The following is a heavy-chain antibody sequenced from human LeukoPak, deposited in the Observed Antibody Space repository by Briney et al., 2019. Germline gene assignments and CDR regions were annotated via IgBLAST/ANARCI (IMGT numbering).Heavy chain of an antibody. CDR1: GGSLSGYY. J-gene: IGHJ5*02. CDR3: ARGVPYYDFWRDKNWFDP. D-gene: IGHD3-3*01. Sequence: SETLSLTCTVSGGSLSGYYWTWIRQPPGKGLEWIGYIYYSGSTRYNPSLKSRVTISVDTSKNQFSLKLSSVTAADTAVYYCARGVPYYDFWRDKNWFDPWGQGTLVTVSS. CDR2: IYYSGST. V-gene: IGHV4-59*08.